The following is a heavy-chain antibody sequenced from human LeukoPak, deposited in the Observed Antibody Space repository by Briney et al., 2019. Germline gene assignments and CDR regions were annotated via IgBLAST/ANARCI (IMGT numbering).Heavy chain of an antibody. D-gene: IGHD5-18*01. J-gene: IGHJ3*02. CDR2: INSDGSST. Sequence: GSLRLSCAAPGFPFSSYWMHWVRQAPGKGLVWVSRINSDGSSTSYADSVKGRFTISRDNAKNTLYLQMNSLRAEDTAVYYCARENTGHDAFDIWGQGTMVTVSS. CDR3: ARENTGHDAFDI. CDR1: GFPFSSYW. V-gene: IGHV3-74*01.